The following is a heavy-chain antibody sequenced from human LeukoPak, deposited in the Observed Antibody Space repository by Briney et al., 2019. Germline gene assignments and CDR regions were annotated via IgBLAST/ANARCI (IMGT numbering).Heavy chain of an antibody. V-gene: IGHV4-34*01. CDR2: INHSGST. J-gene: IGHJ1*01. CDR1: GGSFSGYY. D-gene: IGHD4-23*01. Sequence: SETLSLTCAVYGGSFSGYYWSWIRQPPGKGLEWIGEINHSGSTNYNPSLKSRVTISVDTSKNQFSLKLSSVTAADTAVYCCARGRWSGNSKWHFQHWGQGTLVTVSS. CDR3: ARGRWSGNSKWHFQH.